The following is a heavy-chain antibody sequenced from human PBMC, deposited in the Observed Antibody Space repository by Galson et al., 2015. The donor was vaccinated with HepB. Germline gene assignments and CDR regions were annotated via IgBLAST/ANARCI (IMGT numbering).Heavy chain of an antibody. D-gene: IGHD1-26*01. V-gene: IGHV1-18*01. CDR1: GYTFTSYG. J-gene: IGHJ3*02. CDR2: ITAYNGNT. Sequence: SVKVSCKASGYTFTSYGITWVRQAPGQGLEWMGWITAYNGNTDYAQNFQGRVTMTTDTSTSTAYLELRSLRSDDTAVYYCARVLCPVGATCRWSAFDIWGQGTLVTVSS. CDR3: ARVLCPVGATCRWSAFDI.